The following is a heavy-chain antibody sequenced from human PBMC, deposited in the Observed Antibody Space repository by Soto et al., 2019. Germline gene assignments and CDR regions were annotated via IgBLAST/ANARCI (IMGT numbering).Heavy chain of an antibody. Sequence: PGGSLRLSCAASGFTFGDYYMTWIRQAPGKGLEWVSSITTSGTSIYYADSVKGRFTISRDNAKTSLDLQMNSLRAEDTAVYYCARAPVTTYNYYYMDAWGKGTTVTVSS. CDR2: ITTSGTSI. CDR1: GFTFGDYY. D-gene: IGHD4-4*01. CDR3: ARAPVTTYNYYYMDA. J-gene: IGHJ6*03. V-gene: IGHV3-11*01.